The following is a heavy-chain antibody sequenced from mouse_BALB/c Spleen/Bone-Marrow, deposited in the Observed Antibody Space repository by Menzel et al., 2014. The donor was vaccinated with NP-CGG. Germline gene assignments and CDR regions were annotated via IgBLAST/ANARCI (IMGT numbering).Heavy chain of an antibody. D-gene: IGHD1-1*01. V-gene: IGHV5-12-1*01. Sequence: DVQLQESGGGLVKPGGSLKLSCAASGFAFSSYDMSWVRQTPEKRLEWVAYISSGGGSTYYPDTVKGRFTISRDNAKNTLSLQMSSLKSEDTAMYYCARPLYYSGSSPFYAMDYWGQGTSVTVSS. CDR3: ARPLYYSGSSPFYAMDY. J-gene: IGHJ4*01. CDR2: ISSGGGST. CDR1: GFAFSSYD.